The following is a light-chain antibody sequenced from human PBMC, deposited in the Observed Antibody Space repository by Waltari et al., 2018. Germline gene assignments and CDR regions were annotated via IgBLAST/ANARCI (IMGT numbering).Light chain of an antibody. J-gene: IGLJ1*01. Sequence: QSALTQPASVSGSPGQSITISCTAVNSNVDILHLVSWYQHHPGRNPRLLIYEISPRPSVISNRFSGSKSGNTASLTISGLQPEDEADYFCCSFAGYGIYVFGSGTQVSVL. CDR2: EIS. V-gene: IGLV2-23*02. CDR1: NSNVDILHL. CDR3: CSFAGYGIYV.